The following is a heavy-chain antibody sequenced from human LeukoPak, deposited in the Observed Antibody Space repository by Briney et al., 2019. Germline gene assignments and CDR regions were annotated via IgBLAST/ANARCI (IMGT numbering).Heavy chain of an antibody. CDR3: ASKSPGRTTSAFDI. J-gene: IGHJ3*02. CDR2: MNPNSGNT. V-gene: IGHV1-8*01. D-gene: IGHD4-17*01. CDR1: GYTFTSYD. Sequence: GASVKVSCKASGYTFTSYDINWVRQATGQGLEWMGWMNPNSGNTGYAQKFQGRVTMTRNTSISTAYMELSSLRSEDTAVYYCASKSPGRTTSAFDIWGQGTMVTVSS.